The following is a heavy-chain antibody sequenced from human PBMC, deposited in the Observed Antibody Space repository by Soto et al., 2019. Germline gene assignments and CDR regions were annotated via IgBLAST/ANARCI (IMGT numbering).Heavy chain of an antibody. CDR3: ARGPPKDIVVVVAATPFFDY. CDR2: INHSGST. J-gene: IGHJ4*02. Sequence: SSETLSLTCAVYGGSFSGYYWSWIRQPPGKGLEWIGEINHSGSTNYNPSLKSRVTISVDTSKNQFSLKLSSVTAADTAVYYCARGPPKDIVVVVAATPFFDYWGQGTLVTVSS. V-gene: IGHV4-34*01. CDR1: GGSFSGYY. D-gene: IGHD2-15*01.